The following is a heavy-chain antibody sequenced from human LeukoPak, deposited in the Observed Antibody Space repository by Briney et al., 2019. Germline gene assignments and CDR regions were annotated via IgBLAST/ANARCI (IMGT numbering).Heavy chain of an antibody. J-gene: IGHJ4*02. CDR2: ISGSGGST. V-gene: IGHV3-23*01. D-gene: IGHD1-26*01. CDR1: GFTFSSYA. Sequence: GGSLRLSCAASGFTFSSYAMSWVRQAPGKGLEWVSAISGSGGSTYYADSVKGRFTISRDNSKNTLYLQMNSLRAEDTAVYYCAKGIVGATRKINFFDYWGQGTLVTVSS. CDR3: AKGIVGATRKINFFDY.